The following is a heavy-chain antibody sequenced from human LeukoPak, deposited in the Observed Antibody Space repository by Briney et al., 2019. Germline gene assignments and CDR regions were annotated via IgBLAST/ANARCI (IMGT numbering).Heavy chain of an antibody. Sequence: ASVKVSCKASGYTFTSYDINWVRQATGQGLEWMGWMNPNSGNTGYAQKFQGRVTTTRNTSISTAYMELSSLRSEDTAVYYCARGSSSSFWGYYYYYMDVWGKGTTVTVSS. D-gene: IGHD6-6*01. V-gene: IGHV1-8*03. CDR3: ARGSSSSFWGYYYYYMDV. CDR2: MNPNSGNT. CDR1: GYTFTSYD. J-gene: IGHJ6*03.